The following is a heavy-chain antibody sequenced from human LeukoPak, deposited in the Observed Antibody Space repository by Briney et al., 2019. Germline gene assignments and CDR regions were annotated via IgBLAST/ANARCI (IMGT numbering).Heavy chain of an antibody. Sequence: GGSLRLSCAASGFTVSSNYMSWVRQAPGKGLGWVSVIYSGGTTFKAGSVKGRFTISRDTSKNTVYLQMNSLRAEDTAIYYCARQRQWNDGFDIWGQGAVVTVSS. CDR2: IYSGGTT. D-gene: IGHD6-19*01. CDR3: ARQRQWNDGFDI. J-gene: IGHJ3*02. CDR1: GFTVSSNY. V-gene: IGHV3-53*01.